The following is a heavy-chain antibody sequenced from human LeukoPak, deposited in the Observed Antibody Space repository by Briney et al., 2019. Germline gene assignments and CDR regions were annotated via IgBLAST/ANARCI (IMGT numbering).Heavy chain of an antibody. CDR2: INPYNGYT. Sequence: ASVKVSCKSSGYTFTYHFIHWVRQAPGQGLEWVGEINPYNGYTKYAWRLQGRVTMTRDTSISTAFMEVSRLTSDDTAVYYCARDYSLNDFDYWGQGTLVTVAS. D-gene: IGHD1-1*01. CDR3: ARDYSLNDFDY. J-gene: IGHJ4*02. CDR1: GYTFTYHF. V-gene: IGHV1-2*02.